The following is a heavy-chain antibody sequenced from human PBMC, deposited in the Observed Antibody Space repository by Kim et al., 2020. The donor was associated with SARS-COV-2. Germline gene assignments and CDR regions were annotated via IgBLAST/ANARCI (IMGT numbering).Heavy chain of an antibody. D-gene: IGHD3-10*01. V-gene: IGHV1-69*13. CDR2: IIPIFGTA. Sequence: SVKVSCKASGGTFSSYAISWVRQAPGQGLEWMGGIIPIFGTANYAQKFQGRVTITADESTSTAYMELSSLRSEDTAVYYCARDKKAKPIYGSGSPDYYYYGMDVWGQGTTVTVSS. CDR1: GGTFSSYA. CDR3: ARDKKAKPIYGSGSPDYYYYGMDV. J-gene: IGHJ6*02.